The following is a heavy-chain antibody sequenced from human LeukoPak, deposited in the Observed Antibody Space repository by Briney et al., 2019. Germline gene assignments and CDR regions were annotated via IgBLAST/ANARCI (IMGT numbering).Heavy chain of an antibody. J-gene: IGHJ6*03. Sequence: ASVKVSCKASGYTFTSYYMHWVRQAPGQGLEWMGIINPSGGSTSYAQKFQGRVTMTRDTSISTAYMELSRLRSDDTAVYYCARDAITMVRGVIITWGYYYYMDVWGKGTTVTVSS. D-gene: IGHD3-10*01. CDR1: GYTFTSYY. CDR2: INPSGGST. V-gene: IGHV1-46*01. CDR3: ARDAITMVRGVIITWGYYYYMDV.